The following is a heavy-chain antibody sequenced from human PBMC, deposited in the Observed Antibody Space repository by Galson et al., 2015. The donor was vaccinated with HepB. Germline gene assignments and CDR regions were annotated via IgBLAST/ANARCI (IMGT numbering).Heavy chain of an antibody. CDR2: IRYDGSNN. Sequence: SLRLSCAASGFTFSSYGMHWVRQAPGKGLEWVAFIRYDGSNNYYADSMKGRFTIYRDNSKNTLYLQMNSLRAEDTAVYYWAKDSSRVRGFDTWGQGTMVTVSS. CDR1: GFTFSSYG. J-gene: IGHJ5*02. V-gene: IGHV3-30*02. CDR3: AKDSSRVRGFDT.